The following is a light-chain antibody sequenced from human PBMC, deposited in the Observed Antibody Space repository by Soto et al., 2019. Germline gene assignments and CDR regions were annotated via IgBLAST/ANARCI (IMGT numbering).Light chain of an antibody. J-gene: IGLJ1*01. CDR2: DVN. V-gene: IGLV2-14*01. CDR1: SSDVGGYNL. Sequence: QPVLTQPASVSGSPGQSITISCTGTSSDVGGYNLVSWYQQYPDKAPKLMIFDVNTRPSGVSNRFSGSKSGNTASLTISGLQAEDEADYYCSSYKSSSTLPYVFGTGTK. CDR3: SSYKSSSTLPYV.